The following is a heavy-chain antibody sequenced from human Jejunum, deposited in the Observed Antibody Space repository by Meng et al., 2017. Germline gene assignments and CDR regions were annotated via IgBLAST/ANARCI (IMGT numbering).Heavy chain of an antibody. J-gene: IGHJ6*02. CDR3: VRDRQYSGNYYSPLYYYYGMDV. V-gene: IGHV3-74*01. D-gene: IGHD1-26*01. CDR2: INNDATAT. Sequence: GGSLRLSCAASGFTFSGYWMHWVRQTPGKGLVWVSRINNDATATDYADSVKGRFIISRDNTKNTLYLQINSLRAEDTAVYYCVRDRQYSGNYYSPLYYYYGMDVWGQGTTVTVSS. CDR1: GFTFSGYW.